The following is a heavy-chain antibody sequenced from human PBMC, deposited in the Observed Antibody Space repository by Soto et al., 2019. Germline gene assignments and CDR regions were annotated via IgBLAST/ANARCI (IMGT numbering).Heavy chain of an antibody. CDR3: VRERGEYDSGWYIDR. D-gene: IGHD6-19*01. CDR2: ISSRSSLI. CDR1: GFSFSSHS. Sequence: VQLVESGGGLVQPGGSLRLSCAASGFSFSSHSFNWVRQAPGQGLEWVAYISSRSSLILYADSVRGRFGISRDNALNSLYLQMNSPRDEDTAIYYGVRERGEYDSGWYIDRWGQGTPVTVSS. J-gene: IGHJ5*02. V-gene: IGHV3-48*02.